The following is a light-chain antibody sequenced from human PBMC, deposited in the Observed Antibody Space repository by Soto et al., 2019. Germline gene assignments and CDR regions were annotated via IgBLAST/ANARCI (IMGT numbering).Light chain of an antibody. Sequence: DIQMTQSPSTLSASVGARVPITCRARQSISTWLTWYQQKPGKAPNLLIYKASSLESGVPSRFSGSGSGTEFTLTISSLQPDDFATYYCQPYNSYSRTFGQGTKVDIK. CDR2: KAS. CDR3: QPYNSYSRT. CDR1: QSISTW. V-gene: IGKV1-5*03. J-gene: IGKJ1*01.